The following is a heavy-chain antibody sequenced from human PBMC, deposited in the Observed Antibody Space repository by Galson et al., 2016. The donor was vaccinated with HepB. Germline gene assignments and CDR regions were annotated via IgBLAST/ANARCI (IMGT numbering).Heavy chain of an antibody. CDR2: INSDGSTT. CDR1: GFTFSGYW. V-gene: IGHV3-74*01. J-gene: IGHJ6*02. D-gene: IGHD3-10*01. Sequence: SLRLSCAASGFTFSGYWMHWVRQAPGKGLVWVSRINSDGSTTTYADSVKGRFTISRDYAKNTLYLQMNSLRAEDTAVYYCAREFAGFGELVWNYYYGMDVWGQGTTVTVSS. CDR3: AREFAGFGELVWNYYYGMDV.